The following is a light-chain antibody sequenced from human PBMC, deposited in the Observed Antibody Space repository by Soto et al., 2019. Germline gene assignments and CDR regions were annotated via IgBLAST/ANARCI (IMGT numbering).Light chain of an antibody. V-gene: IGKV3-15*01. CDR1: QIVSSN. CDR2: GAS. Sequence: EIVMTQSPATLSVSPGDRATLSCRASQIVSSNFAWYQQQPGQAPRLLIYGASTRGTGIPARFSGSGSGTEVALTISRLQSEDFADYYCQQYNNWPPLTFGGGTKVQIK. CDR3: QQYNNWPPLT. J-gene: IGKJ4*01.